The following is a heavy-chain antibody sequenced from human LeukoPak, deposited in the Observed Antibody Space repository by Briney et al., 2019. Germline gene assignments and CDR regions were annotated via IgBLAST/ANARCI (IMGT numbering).Heavy chain of an antibody. D-gene: IGHD3-10*01. Sequence: SETLSLTCTVSGGSFSSYYWSWIRQPPGKGLEWIGYIYYSGSTNYNPSLKSRVTISVDTSKNQFSLKLSSVTAADTAVYYCARLIWFGELFGAFDIWGQGTMVTVSS. CDR3: ARLIWFGELFGAFDI. CDR2: IYYSGST. CDR1: GGSFSSYY. J-gene: IGHJ3*02. V-gene: IGHV4-59*01.